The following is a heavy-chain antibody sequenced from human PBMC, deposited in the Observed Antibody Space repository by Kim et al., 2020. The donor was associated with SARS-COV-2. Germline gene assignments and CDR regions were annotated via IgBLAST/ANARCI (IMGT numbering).Heavy chain of an antibody. CDR2: TNPIFATA. Sequence: SVKVSCKASGFTLSNYAFNWVRQAPGQGLEWMGWTNPIFATANYAQKFQGGVTMTADESTSTAYMELSSLRSEDTAVYYCAKDGNGIVVGAAGAYDSWGEGTLVTVSS. D-gene: IGHD3-16*01. J-gene: IGHJ5*02. CDR1: GFTLSNYA. CDR3: AKDGNGIVVGAAGAYDS. V-gene: IGHV1-69*13.